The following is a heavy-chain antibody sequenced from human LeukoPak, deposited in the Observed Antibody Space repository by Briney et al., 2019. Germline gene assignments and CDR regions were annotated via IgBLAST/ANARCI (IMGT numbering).Heavy chain of an antibody. J-gene: IGHJ4*02. Sequence: PSETLSLTCTVSGGSISSGSYYWGWIRQPPGKGLEWIGSIYYSGSTYYNPSLKSRVTISVDTSKNQFSLKLSSVTAADTAVYYCARGAYYMGITSWGQGTLVTVSS. CDR2: IYYSGST. CDR3: ARGAYYMGITS. D-gene: IGHD3-10*01. CDR1: GGSISSGSYY. V-gene: IGHV4-39*01.